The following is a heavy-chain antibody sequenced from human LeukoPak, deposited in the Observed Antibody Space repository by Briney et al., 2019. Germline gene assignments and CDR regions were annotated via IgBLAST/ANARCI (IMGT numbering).Heavy chain of an antibody. CDR3: AREWKGGKQQLVYFDY. CDR1: GYTFTGYY. CDR2: INPNSGGT. D-gene: IGHD6-13*01. Sequence: ASVKVSCKASGYTFTGYYMHWVRPAPGQGLEWMGWINPNSGGTNYAQKFQGRVTMTRDTSISTAYMELSRLRSDDTAVYYCAREWKGGKQQLVYFDYWGQGTLVTVSS. V-gene: IGHV1-2*02. J-gene: IGHJ4*02.